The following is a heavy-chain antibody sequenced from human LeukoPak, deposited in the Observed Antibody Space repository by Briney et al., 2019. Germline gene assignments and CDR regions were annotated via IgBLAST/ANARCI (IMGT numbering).Heavy chain of an antibody. V-gene: IGHV1-69*01. Sequence: SVKVSCKASGGTFSSYAISWVRQAPGQGLEWMGGIIPIFGTANYAQKFQGRVTITADESTSTAYMELSCLRSEDTAVYYCASRLEYSSGGVDYWGQGTPVTVSS. J-gene: IGHJ4*02. D-gene: IGHD6-19*01. CDR3: ASRLEYSSGGVDY. CDR2: IIPIFGTA. CDR1: GGTFSSYA.